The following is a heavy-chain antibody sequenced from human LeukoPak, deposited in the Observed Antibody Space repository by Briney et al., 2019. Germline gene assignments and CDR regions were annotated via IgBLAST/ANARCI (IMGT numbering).Heavy chain of an antibody. CDR1: GFIFSSYW. Sequence: GGSLRLSCAASGFIFSSYWMCWVRQVPGKGLEWVANIKQDGTETSYVDSVEGRFTISRDNAKNSLFLQMNSLRADDTALYYCARGVTSAWYLRYYFEYWGQGIMVTVSS. CDR2: IKQDGTET. D-gene: IGHD6-13*01. V-gene: IGHV3-7*03. CDR3: ARGVTSAWYLRYYFEY. J-gene: IGHJ4*02.